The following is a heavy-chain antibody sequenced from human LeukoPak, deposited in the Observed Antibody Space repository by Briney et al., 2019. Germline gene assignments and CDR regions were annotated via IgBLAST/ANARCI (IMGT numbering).Heavy chain of an antibody. CDR3: ARVSSSGYYEY. CDR2: ISSRSSYI. V-gene: IGHV3-21*01. CDR1: GFTFSHYS. Sequence: PGGSLRLSCAASGFTFSHYSMNWVRQAPGKGLEWVSSISSRSSYIYYADSVKGRFTISRENAKNSLYLQMNSLRAGDTAVYYCARVSSSGYYEYWGQGTLVTVSS. D-gene: IGHD3-22*01. J-gene: IGHJ4*02.